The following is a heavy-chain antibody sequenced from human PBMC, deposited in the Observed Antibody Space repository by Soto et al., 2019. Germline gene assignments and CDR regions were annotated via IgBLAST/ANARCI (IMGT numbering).Heavy chain of an antibody. CDR1: EFTFRTYA. CDR3: AKSYSSNWYDYFDY. V-gene: IGHV3-23*01. D-gene: IGHD6-13*01. Sequence: GGSLRHSYAASEFTFRTYAISWDRQAPGKGLEWVSAISGSGGSTYYADTVKGRFTISRDTSKNTLYLQMNSLRAEDTALYYCAKSYSSNWYDYFDYWGQGTLVTVSS. CDR2: ISGSGGST. J-gene: IGHJ4*02.